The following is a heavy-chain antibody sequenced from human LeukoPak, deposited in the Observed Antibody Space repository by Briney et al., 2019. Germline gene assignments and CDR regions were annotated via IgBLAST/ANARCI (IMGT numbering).Heavy chain of an antibody. J-gene: IGHJ4*02. CDR2: TSAYNGNT. D-gene: IGHD5-12*01. CDR3: ARGLATRGYSGLFDY. V-gene: IGHV1-18*01. CDR1: GYTFTSYG. Sequence: ASVKVSCKASGYTFTSYGISWVRQAPGQGLEWMGWTSAYNGNTNYAQKLQGRVTMTTDTSTSTAYMELRSLRSDDTAVYYCARGLATRGYSGLFDYWGQGTLVTVSS.